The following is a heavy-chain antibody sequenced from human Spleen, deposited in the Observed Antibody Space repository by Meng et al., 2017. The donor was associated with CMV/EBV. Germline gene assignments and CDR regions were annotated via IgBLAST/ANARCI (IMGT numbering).Heavy chain of an antibody. CDR1: GGSFSGSVSGYS. V-gene: IGHV4-34*01. CDR3: ASLTTNNKYYFDY. J-gene: IGHJ4*02. D-gene: IGHD4-11*01. CDR2: INHSGST. Sequence: SQTLSLTCAVYGGSFSGSVSGYSWTWIRQSPGKGLEWIGEINHSGSTNYNPSLKSRVTISVDTSKNQFSLKLSSVTAADTAVYYCASLTTNNKYYFDYWGQGTLVTVSS.